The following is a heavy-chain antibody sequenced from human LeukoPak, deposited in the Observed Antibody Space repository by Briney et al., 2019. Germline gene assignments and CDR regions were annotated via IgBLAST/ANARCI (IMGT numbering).Heavy chain of an antibody. J-gene: IGHJ4*02. CDR1: GFALSTRAMC. CDR2: IDWDDTE. V-gene: IGHV2-70*11. CDR3: ARMFSSIEGTAMIDY. D-gene: IGHD1-26*01. Sequence: SGPALVKPTQTLTLTCTFSGFALSTRAMCANWIRQPPGKALEWLARIDWDDTEYYSTSLKTRLTISKDTSKSQVVLTMTNVDPVDTGTYYCARMFSSIEGTAMIDYWGQGTLVTVSS.